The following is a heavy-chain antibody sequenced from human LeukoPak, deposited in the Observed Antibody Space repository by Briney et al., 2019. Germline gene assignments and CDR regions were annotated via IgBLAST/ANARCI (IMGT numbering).Heavy chain of an antibody. CDR3: ARFPSGRGWFDP. J-gene: IGHJ5*02. CDR2: INHSGST. V-gene: IGHV4-34*01. CDR1: GGSFSGYY. Sequence: SETLSLTCAVYGGSFSGYYWSWIRQPPGKGLEWIGEINHSGSTNYNPSLKSRVTISVDTSKNQFSLKLSSVTAADTAVYYCARFPSGRGWFDPWGQGTLVTVSS. D-gene: IGHD6-25*01.